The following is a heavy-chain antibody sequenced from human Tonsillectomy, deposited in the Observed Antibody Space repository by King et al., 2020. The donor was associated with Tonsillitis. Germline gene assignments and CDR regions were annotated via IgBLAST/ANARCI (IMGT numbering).Heavy chain of an antibody. CDR1: GFTFGDYG. V-gene: IGHV3-20*01. D-gene: IGHD3-16*01. J-gene: IGHJ4*02. CDR2: IDWNGGST. Sequence: VQLVESGGGVERPGGSLRLSCAASGFTFGDYGMSWVRQAPGKGLEWVSGIDWNGGSTGYVDSVKGRFTISRDNAKNSLYLQINSLRDEDTALYHCARGESWGIPAYFDYWGQGTLVSVSS. CDR3: ARGESWGIPAYFDY.